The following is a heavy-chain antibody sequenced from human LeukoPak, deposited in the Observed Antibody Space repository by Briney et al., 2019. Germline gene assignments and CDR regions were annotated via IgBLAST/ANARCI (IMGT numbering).Heavy chain of an antibody. D-gene: IGHD4-17*01. J-gene: IGHJ3*02. CDR2: IYYSGST. Sequence: PSETLSLTCTVSGGSISSYYWSWIRQPPGKGLEWIGYIYYSGSTNYNPSLKSRVTISVDTSKNQFSLKLSSVTAADTAVYYCASVTTGFAFDIWGQGTMVTVSS. CDR1: GGSISSYY. CDR3: ASVTTGFAFDI. V-gene: IGHV4-59*01.